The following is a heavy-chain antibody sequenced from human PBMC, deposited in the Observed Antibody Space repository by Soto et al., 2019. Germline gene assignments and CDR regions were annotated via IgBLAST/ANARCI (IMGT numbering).Heavy chain of an antibody. V-gene: IGHV1-18*01. Sequence: QVQLVQSGGEVKRPGASVKVSCKTSGYTFSNYGITWVRQAPGQPLEWLGWISLYSDGTNYAQKCQGRFSMTTDKSTTTAYMELRSLRSDDTAVYYCARVVPGAEAWFGPWGQGTLVTVSS. CDR1: GYTFSNYG. CDR2: ISLYSDGT. D-gene: IGHD2-2*01. CDR3: ARVVPGAEAWFGP. J-gene: IGHJ5*02.